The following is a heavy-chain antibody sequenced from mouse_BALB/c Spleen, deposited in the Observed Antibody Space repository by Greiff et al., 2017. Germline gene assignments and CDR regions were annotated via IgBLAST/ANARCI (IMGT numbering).Heavy chain of an antibody. CDR1: GYTFTSYV. J-gene: IGHJ4*01. Sequence: QLQESGPELVKPGASVKMSCKASGYTFTSYVMHWVKQKPGQGLEWIGYINPYNDGTKYNEKFKGKATLTSDKSSSTAYMELSSLTSEDSAVYYCARYYGYPYYAMDYWGQGTSVTVSS. V-gene: IGHV1-14*01. D-gene: IGHD1-2*01. CDR3: ARYYGYPYYAMDY. CDR2: INPYNDGT.